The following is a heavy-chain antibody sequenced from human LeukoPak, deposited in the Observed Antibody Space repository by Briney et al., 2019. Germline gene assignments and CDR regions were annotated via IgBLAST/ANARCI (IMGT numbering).Heavy chain of an antibody. CDR2: ISYDGSNK. V-gene: IGHV3-30-3*01. Sequence: QPGGSLKLSCAASGFTFSSYAMHWVRQAPGKGLEWVAVISYDGSNKYYADSVKGRFTISRDNSKNTLYLQMNSLRAEDTAVYYCASADSSSWYLFDYWGQGTLVTVSS. CDR3: ASADSSSWYLFDY. D-gene: IGHD6-13*01. J-gene: IGHJ4*02. CDR1: GFTFSSYA.